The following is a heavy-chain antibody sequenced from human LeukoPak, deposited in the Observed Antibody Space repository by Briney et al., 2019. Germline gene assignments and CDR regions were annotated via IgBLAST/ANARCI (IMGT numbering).Heavy chain of an antibody. Sequence: GGSLRLSCTASGFAFSGYAMSWVRQSPGKGLEWVSAISGGNGNTYYAYYADSVRGRFTISRDSSKNTLYLQMNSLRAEDTAVYYCAKFYDILTGYFDYWGQGALVTVSS. CDR1: GFAFSGYA. V-gene: IGHV3-23*01. CDR2: ISGGNGNTYYA. CDR3: AKFYDILTGYFDY. J-gene: IGHJ4*02. D-gene: IGHD3-9*01.